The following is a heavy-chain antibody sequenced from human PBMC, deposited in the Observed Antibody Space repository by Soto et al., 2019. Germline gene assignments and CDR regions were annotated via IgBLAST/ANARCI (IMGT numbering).Heavy chain of an antibody. CDR2: ISSSSSYT. CDR3: AIEKVGPTSIHVFDI. CDR1: GFTFSDYY. D-gene: IGHD1-26*01. Sequence: GGSLRLSCVASGFTFSDYYMSWIRQAPGKGLEWVSYISSSSSYTNYADSVKGRFTISRDNAKNSLYLQMNSLRAEDTAVYYCAIEKVGPTSIHVFDIWGQGTMVTVSS. J-gene: IGHJ3*02. V-gene: IGHV3-11*06.